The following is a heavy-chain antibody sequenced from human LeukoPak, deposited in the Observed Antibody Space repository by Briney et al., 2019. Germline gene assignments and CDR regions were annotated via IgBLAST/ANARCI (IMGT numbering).Heavy chain of an antibody. CDR3: AGTYYYDSSGYYPLWD. CDR1: GFTFSSYW. Sequence: GGSLRLSCVASGFTFSSYWMHWVRQDPRKGLVWVSRINGDGRNINYADSVRGRFTISRDNARNTLYLQMNSLRAEDTAVYYCAGTYYYDSSGYYPLWDWGQGTLVTVSS. D-gene: IGHD3-22*01. J-gene: IGHJ4*02. CDR2: INGDGRNI. V-gene: IGHV3-74*01.